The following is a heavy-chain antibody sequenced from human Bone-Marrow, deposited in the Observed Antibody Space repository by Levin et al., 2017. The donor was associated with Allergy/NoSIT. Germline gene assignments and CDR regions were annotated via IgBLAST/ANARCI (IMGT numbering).Heavy chain of an antibody. D-gene: IGHD2-15*01. J-gene: IGHJ4*02. V-gene: IGHV3-72*01. CDR3: NVVVAATLGY. Sequence: LSGGSLRLSCAASGFTFSDHYMDWVRQAPGKGLEWVGRTRNKVNSYTTEYAASVKGRFTISRDDSKNSLYLQMNSLKTEDTAVYYCNVVVAATLGYWGQGTLVTVSS. CDR1: GFTFSDHY. CDR2: TRNKVNSYTT.